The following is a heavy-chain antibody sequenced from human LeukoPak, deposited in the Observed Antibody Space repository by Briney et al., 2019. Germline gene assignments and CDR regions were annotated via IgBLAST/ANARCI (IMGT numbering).Heavy chain of an antibody. CDR2: ISYDGSNK. CDR1: GFTFSSYG. CDR3: AKVGGIVGATPPPY. J-gene: IGHJ4*02. V-gene: IGHV3-30*18. Sequence: PGRSLRLSCAASGFTFSSYGMHWVRQAPGKGLEWVAVISYDGSNKYYADSVKGRFTISRDNSKNTLYLQMNSLRAEDTAMYYCAKVGGIVGATPPPYWGQGTLVTVSS. D-gene: IGHD1-26*01.